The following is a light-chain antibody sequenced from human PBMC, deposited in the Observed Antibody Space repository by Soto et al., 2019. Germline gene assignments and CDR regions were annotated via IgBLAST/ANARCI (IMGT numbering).Light chain of an antibody. CDR3: QQYSQWPLYT. V-gene: IGKV3-15*01. Sequence: EVVMTQSPATLSVSPGERVTLSCSASQSVNSDLAWYQQTPGQAPRPLIYDASTRAAGVPARFSGSGSGTEFTLTISSLQSEDFALYYCQQYSQWPLYTFGQGTKVDIK. CDR2: DAS. CDR1: QSVNSD. J-gene: IGKJ2*01.